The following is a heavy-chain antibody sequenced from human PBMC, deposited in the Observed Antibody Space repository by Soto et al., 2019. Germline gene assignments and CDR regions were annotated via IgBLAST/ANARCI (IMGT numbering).Heavy chain of an antibody. CDR1: GGTFSSYT. D-gene: IGHD2-21*02. CDR3: ARWVVTASSYWYFDL. CDR2: IIPILGIA. V-gene: IGHV1-69*02. J-gene: IGHJ2*01. Sequence: QVQLVQSGAEVKKPGSSVKVSCKASGGTFSSYTISWVRQAPGQGLEWMGRIIPILGIANYAQKFQGRVTITADKSTSTAYMELSSLRSEDTAVYYCARWVVTASSYWYFDLWGRGTLVTVSS.